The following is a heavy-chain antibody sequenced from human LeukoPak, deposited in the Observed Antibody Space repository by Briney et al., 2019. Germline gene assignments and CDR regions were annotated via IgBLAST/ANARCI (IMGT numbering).Heavy chain of an antibody. CDR2: IYYSGST. CDR1: GGSISSYY. CDR3: ARVQQPPFSSSWFFDY. J-gene: IGHJ4*02. V-gene: IGHV4-59*12. Sequence: PSETLSLTCTVSGGSISSYYWSWIRQPPGKGLEWIGYIYYSGSTNYNPSLKSRVTISVDTSKNQFSLKLSSVTAADTAVYYCARVQQPPFSSSWFFDYWGQGTLVTVSS. D-gene: IGHD6-13*01.